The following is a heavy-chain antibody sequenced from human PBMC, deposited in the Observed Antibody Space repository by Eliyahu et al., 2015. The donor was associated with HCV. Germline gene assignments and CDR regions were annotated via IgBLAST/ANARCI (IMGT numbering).Heavy chain of an antibody. J-gene: IGHJ4*02. CDR3: ARGPDSGGYYYAY. CDR1: GGTFSNYA. Sequence: QVQLVQSGAEVKKPGSSVKVSCXASGGTFSNYAISWVRQAPGQGLEWMGGIIPMFGTANYAQKFQGRTTITADESTSTAYMELSSLRSEDTAVFYCARGPDSGGYYYAYWGQGTLVTVSS. D-gene: IGHD3-22*01. V-gene: IGHV1-69*01. CDR2: IIPMFGTA.